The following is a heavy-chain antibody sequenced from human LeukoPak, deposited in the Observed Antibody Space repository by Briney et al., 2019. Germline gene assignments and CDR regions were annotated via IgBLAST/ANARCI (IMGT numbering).Heavy chain of an antibody. J-gene: IGHJ3*02. CDR3: ARDGTHAFDI. CDR1: GGSISSYY. V-gene: IGHV4-59*12. D-gene: IGHD1-1*01. CDR2: IYYSGGT. Sequence: PSETLSLTCTVSGGSISSYYWSWIRQPPGKGLEWIGYIYYSGGTNYNPSLKSRVIISVDTSKNQFSLKLSSVTAADTAVYYCARDGTHAFDIWGQGTMVTVSS.